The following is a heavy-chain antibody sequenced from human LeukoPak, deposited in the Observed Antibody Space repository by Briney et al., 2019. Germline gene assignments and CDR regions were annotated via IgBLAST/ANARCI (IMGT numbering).Heavy chain of an antibody. CDR1: GFTFSSFA. CDR3: AKSLGD. CDR2: ITGGGVST. V-gene: IGHV3-23*01. J-gene: IGHJ4*02. Sequence: GGSLRLSCAASGFTFSSFAMSWVRQAPGQGLEWISAITGGGVSTYYADSVKGRFTTSRDNSKNTVYLQMNSLRVADTAVYYCAKSLGDWGQGTQVTVSS.